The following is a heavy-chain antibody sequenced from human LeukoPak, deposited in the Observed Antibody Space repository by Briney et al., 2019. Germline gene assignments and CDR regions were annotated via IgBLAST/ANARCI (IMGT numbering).Heavy chain of an antibody. J-gene: IGHJ4*02. CDR2: MSPNSGNT. CDR3: ARSPPLTGDFDF. Sequence: GASVKVSCKASGYTFTSYGISWVRQATGQGLEWMGWMSPNSGNTGYAQKFQGRVTMTRDTSISTAYMELSSLRSEDTAVYYCARSPPLTGDFDFWGPGTMVTVSS. V-gene: IGHV1-8*02. CDR1: GYTFTSYG. D-gene: IGHD7-27*01.